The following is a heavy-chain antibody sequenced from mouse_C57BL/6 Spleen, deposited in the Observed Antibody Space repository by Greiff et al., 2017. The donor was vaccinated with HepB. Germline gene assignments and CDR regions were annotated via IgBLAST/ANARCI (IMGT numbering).Heavy chain of an antibody. CDR3: AIKFSSYYGSSYAYFDV. CDR2: INYDGSST. CDR1: GFTFSDYY. V-gene: IGHV5-16*01. Sequence: EVKLVESEGGLVQPGSSMKLSCTASGFTFSDYYMAWVRQVPEKGLEWVANINYDGSSTYYLDSLKSRFIISRDNAKNILYLQMSSLKSEDTATYYCAIKFSSYYGSSYAYFDVWGTGTTVTVSS. D-gene: IGHD1-1*01. J-gene: IGHJ1*03.